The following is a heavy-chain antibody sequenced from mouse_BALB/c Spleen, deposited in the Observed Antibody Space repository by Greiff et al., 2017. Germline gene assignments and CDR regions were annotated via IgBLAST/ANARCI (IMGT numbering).Heavy chain of an antibody. CDR1: GYSITSDYA. CDR2: ISYSGST. Sequence: EVQLQQSGPGLVKPSQSLSLTCTVTGYSITSDYAWNWIRQFPGNKLEWMGYISYSGSTSYNPSLKSRISITRDTSKNQFFLQLNSVTTEDTATYYCARGGYYGYAMDYWGQGTSVTVSA. V-gene: IGHV3-2*02. CDR3: ARGGYYGYAMDY. D-gene: IGHD2-3*01. J-gene: IGHJ4*01.